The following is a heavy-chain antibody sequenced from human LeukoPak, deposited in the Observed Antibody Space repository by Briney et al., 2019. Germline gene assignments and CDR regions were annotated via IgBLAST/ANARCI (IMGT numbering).Heavy chain of an antibody. J-gene: IGHJ4*02. CDR2: IYYTGST. Sequence: PSETLSLTCSVSGGSINTNYWNWIRQPPGEGLQWIGYIYYTGSTNYNPSLTSRLTISVDMSKNQVFLKLTSATAADTAVYYCARGSRTMFGGNYFDSWGQGTLVTVSS. CDR1: GGSINTNY. D-gene: IGHD3-16*01. V-gene: IGHV4-59*01. CDR3: ARGSRTMFGGNYFDS.